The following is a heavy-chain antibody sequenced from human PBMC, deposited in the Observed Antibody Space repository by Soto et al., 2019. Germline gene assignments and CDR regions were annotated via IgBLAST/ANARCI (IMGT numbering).Heavy chain of an antibody. CDR1: GFTFSNAW. Sequence: GGSLRLSCAASGFTFSNAWMSWVRRAPGKGLEWVGRIKSKTDGGTTDYAAPVKGRFTISRDDSKNTLYLQMNSLKTEDTAVYYCTTASSPAHVYSGYDFYYYYYMDVWGKGTTVTVSS. V-gene: IGHV3-15*01. CDR3: TTASSPAHVYSGYDFYYYYYMDV. J-gene: IGHJ6*03. D-gene: IGHD5-12*01. CDR2: IKSKTDGGTT.